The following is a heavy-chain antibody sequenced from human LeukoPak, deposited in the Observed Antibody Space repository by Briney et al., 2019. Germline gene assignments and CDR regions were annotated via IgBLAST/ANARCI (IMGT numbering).Heavy chain of an antibody. CDR3: ARLQTYSGYENFDY. D-gene: IGHD5-12*01. CDR2: VNQSGNT. V-gene: IGHV4-39*07. Sequence: PSETLSLTCTVSGGSISSSSYHWGWIRQTPGKGLEWIGEVNQSGNTNYNPSLKSRVTVAVDTSKNQFSLKVSSVTAADTAIYYCARLQTYSGYENFDYWGQGTLVTVSS. CDR1: GGSISSSSYH. J-gene: IGHJ4*02.